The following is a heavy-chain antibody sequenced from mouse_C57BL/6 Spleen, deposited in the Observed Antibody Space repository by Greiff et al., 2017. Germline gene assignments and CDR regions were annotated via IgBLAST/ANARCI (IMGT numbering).Heavy chain of an antibody. CDR1: GFSLTSYG. CDR3: AKHRGGSSSDYYAMDY. V-gene: IGHV2-9*01. J-gene: IGHJ4*01. Sequence: VNVVESGPGLVAPSQSLSITCTVSGFSLTSYGVDWVRQPPGQGLEWLGVIWGGGSTNYNSALMSRLSISKDNSKSQVFLKVNSLQTYDTAMYYCAKHRGGSSSDYYAMDYWGQGTSVTVSS. D-gene: IGHD1-1*01. CDR2: IWGGGST.